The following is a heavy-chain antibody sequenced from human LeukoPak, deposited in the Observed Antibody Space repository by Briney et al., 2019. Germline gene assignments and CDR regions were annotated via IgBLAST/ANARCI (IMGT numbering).Heavy chain of an antibody. CDR1: GFTFSDYA. CDR3: AKDAAAAGSAYYFEY. Sequence: PGGSLRLSCAASGFTFSDYAMHWVRQAPGKELKYVSAISYNGNGKHYADSVKGRFTISRDNSQSTLNLQMDNLRAEDTAIYYCAKDAAAAGSAYYFEYWGQGTLVTVSS. V-gene: IGHV3-64*02. CDR2: ISYNGNGK. J-gene: IGHJ4*02. D-gene: IGHD6-13*01.